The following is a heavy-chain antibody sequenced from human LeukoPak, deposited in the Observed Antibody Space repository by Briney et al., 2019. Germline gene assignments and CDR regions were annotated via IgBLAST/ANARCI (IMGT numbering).Heavy chain of an antibody. CDR2: ISWNSGSI. J-gene: IGHJ4*02. CDR1: GFTFDDYA. CDR3: AKDAYYGSGSYPLDY. D-gene: IGHD3-10*01. Sequence: GGSLRLSCAASGFTFDDYAMHWVRQAPGKGLEWVSGISWNSGSIGYADSVKGRFTISRDNAKNSLYLQMNSLRAEDTALYYCAKDAYYGSGSYPLDYWGQGTLVTVSS. V-gene: IGHV3-9*01.